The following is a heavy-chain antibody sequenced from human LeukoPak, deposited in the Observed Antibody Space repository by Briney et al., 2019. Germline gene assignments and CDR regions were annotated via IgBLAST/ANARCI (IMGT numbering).Heavy chain of an antibody. D-gene: IGHD3-22*01. J-gene: IGHJ4*02. Sequence: PSETLSLTCTVSGGSISSYYWSWIRQPPGKGLEWIGYIYYSGSTNYNPSLKSRVTISVDTSKNQLSLKLSSVTAADTAVYYCARGRYYYDSSGYHYSFDYWGQGTLVTVSS. V-gene: IGHV4-59*01. CDR3: ARGRYYYDSSGYHYSFDY. CDR2: IYYSGST. CDR1: GGSISSYY.